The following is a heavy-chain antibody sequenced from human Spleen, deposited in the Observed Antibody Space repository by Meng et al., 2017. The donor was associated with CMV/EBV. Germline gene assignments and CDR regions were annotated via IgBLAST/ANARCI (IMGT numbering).Heavy chain of an antibody. Sequence: ALVKVSCKVSGYILSKLSMHWVRQAPGKGLEWMGGFAPEDGETIYAQKFQGRVTMTEDISTDTAYMELSSLRSGDTAVYYCATGMSSGYYLGLDYWGQGTLVTVSS. CDR3: ATGMSSGYYLGLDY. CDR1: GYILSKLS. D-gene: IGHD3-22*01. CDR2: FAPEDGET. V-gene: IGHV1-24*01. J-gene: IGHJ4*02.